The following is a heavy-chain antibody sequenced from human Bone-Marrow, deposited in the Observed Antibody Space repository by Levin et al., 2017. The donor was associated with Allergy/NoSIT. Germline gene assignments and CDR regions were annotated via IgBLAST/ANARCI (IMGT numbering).Heavy chain of an antibody. J-gene: IGHJ3*02. Sequence: ASVKVSCKASGYSFTSSDLHWVRQAPGQSLEWLGLINPSAGTTTSPQKFQGRVTMTRDTSTSTVYMELTSLRSEDTAVYYCARDGNIHWNDISGAFDIWGQGTLVTVSS. D-gene: IGHD1-1*01. CDR1: GYSFTSSD. CDR2: INPSAGTT. V-gene: IGHV1-46*01. CDR3: ARDGNIHWNDISGAFDI.